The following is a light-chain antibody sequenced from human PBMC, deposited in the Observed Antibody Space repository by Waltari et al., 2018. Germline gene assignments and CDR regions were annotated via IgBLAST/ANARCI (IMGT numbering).Light chain of an antibody. J-gene: IGLJ2*01. CDR2: DVS. Sequence: QSALTQPRSVSGSPGRSVAISCTGTSSDDGGYNYVSWYQQHPGKAPKLMIYDVSKRPSGLPARLSGSKSGNAASLTISGLQAEDEADYFCCSYAGSYTVFGGGTKLTVL. V-gene: IGLV2-11*01. CDR1: SSDDGGYNY. CDR3: CSYAGSYTV.